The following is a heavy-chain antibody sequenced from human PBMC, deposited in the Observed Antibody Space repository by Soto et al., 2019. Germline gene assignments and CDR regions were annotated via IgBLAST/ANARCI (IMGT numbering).Heavy chain of an antibody. V-gene: IGHV4-59*08. CDR2: IYYSGST. D-gene: IGHD4-17*01. Sequence: SETLSLTCTVSGGSISSYYWSWIRQPPGKGLEWIGYIYYSGSTNYNPSLKSRVTISVDTSKNQFSLKLSSVTAADTAVYYCARRYGTLFDYWGQGTLVTAPQ. CDR1: GGSISSYY. J-gene: IGHJ4*02. CDR3: ARRYGTLFDY.